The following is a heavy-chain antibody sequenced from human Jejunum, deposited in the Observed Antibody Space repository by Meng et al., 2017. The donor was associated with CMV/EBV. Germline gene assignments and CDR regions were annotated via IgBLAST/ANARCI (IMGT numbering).Heavy chain of an antibody. Sequence: TVSGAASRNDYWGWIRQSPKKGLEWSVYYSGSTNYNPSLRSRVTMALDTSKNQLSLRLSFVTVEDTAVYYCARDPKASSWYHFDYWGQGMLVTVSS. CDR2: YYSGST. V-gene: IGHV4-59*01. CDR3: ARDPKASSWYHFDY. CDR1: GAASRNDY. D-gene: IGHD6-13*01. J-gene: IGHJ4*02.